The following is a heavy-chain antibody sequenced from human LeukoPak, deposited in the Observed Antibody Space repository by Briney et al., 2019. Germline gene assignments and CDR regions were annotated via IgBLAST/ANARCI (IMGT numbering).Heavy chain of an antibody. CDR1: GFSFSIYS. CDR2: VSSSSTSI. J-gene: IGHJ3*01. Sequence: PGGSLRLSCAASGFSFSIYSMNWVRQAPGKGLEWVSSVSSSSTSIYYADSLKSRFTISRDNAKNSLFLQVNSLRDEDTAVYYCARGPPCSSTSCYVTGAFDFWGQGTMVTVSS. D-gene: IGHD2-2*01. CDR3: ARGPPCSSTSCYVTGAFDF. V-gene: IGHV3-21*01.